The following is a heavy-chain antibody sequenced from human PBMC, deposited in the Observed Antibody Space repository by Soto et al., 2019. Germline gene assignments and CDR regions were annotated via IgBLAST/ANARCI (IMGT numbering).Heavy chain of an antibody. CDR1: GGSISGYY. V-gene: IGHV4-59*01. D-gene: IGHD3-22*01. CDR2: IYYSGST. CDR3: ARVDSSGYFLFDY. Sequence: ETLSLTCTVSGGSISGYYWSWIRQPPGKGLEWIGYIYYSGSTNYNPSLKSRVTISVDTSRNQFSLKLSSVTAADTAVYHCARVDSSGYFLFDYWGQGTLVTVSS. J-gene: IGHJ4*02.